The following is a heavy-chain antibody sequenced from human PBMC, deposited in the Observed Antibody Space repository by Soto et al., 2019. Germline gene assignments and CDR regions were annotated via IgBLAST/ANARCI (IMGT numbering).Heavy chain of an antibody. CDR1: GYSFTTYW. D-gene: IGHD1-7*01. J-gene: IGHJ5*02. CDR3: AREKSDLELFNWLDP. V-gene: IGHV5-10-1*01. Sequence: GESLKISCEASGYSFTTYWISWVRQMPGKGLEWMGAIDPRDSYTKYSPSFQGHVTISVDKSISTAYLQWNSLKASGTAIYYCAREKSDLELFNWLDPWGQGTLVTVSS. CDR2: IDPRDSYT.